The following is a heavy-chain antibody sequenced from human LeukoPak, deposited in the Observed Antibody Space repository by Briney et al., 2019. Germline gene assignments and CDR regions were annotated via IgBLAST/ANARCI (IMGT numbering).Heavy chain of an antibody. Sequence: PGGSLRLSCAASGFTVSSNFMSWVRQAPGKGLEWVSVIYSDGSTYYADSAKGRFTISRDNSKNTLYLQMNSLRAEDTAVYYCARDYYDSSGYSYAFDIWGQGTMVTVSS. V-gene: IGHV3-53*01. CDR3: ARDYYDSSGYSYAFDI. J-gene: IGHJ3*02. CDR2: IYSDGST. CDR1: GFTVSSNF. D-gene: IGHD3-22*01.